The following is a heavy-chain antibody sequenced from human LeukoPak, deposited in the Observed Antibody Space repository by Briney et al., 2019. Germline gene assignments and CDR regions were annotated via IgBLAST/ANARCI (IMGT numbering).Heavy chain of an antibody. CDR1: GFTFCSYA. Sequence: GGSLRLSCAASGFTFCSYAMNWVRQAPGKGLEWVSYISSSGSTIYYADSVKGRFTISRDNAKKSLYLQMNSLRAEDTAVYYCARAEYSSSSGGMDVWGDGTTVTVSS. J-gene: IGHJ6*04. V-gene: IGHV3-48*03. D-gene: IGHD6-6*01. CDR3: ARAEYSSSSGGMDV. CDR2: ISSSGSTI.